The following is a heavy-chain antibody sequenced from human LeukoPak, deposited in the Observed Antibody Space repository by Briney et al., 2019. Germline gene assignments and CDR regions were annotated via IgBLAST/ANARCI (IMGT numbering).Heavy chain of an antibody. Sequence: ASVKVSCKASGYTFTDYDINWVRQATGQGLEWMGWLNPNSGNTGYAQKFQGRVTITRNTSISTAYMELSSLRSEDTAVYYCARGRRWFDPWGQGTLVTVSS. CDR1: GYTFTDYD. CDR2: LNPNSGNT. CDR3: ARGRRWFDP. D-gene: IGHD1-14*01. V-gene: IGHV1-8*03. J-gene: IGHJ5*02.